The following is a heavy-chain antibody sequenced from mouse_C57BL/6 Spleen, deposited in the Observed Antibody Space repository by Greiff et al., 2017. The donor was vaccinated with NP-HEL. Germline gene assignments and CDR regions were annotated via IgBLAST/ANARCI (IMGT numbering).Heavy chain of an antibody. J-gene: IGHJ1*03. CDR1: GFTFSDYG. CDR2: ISSGSSTI. CDR3: ARDGKGYFDV. D-gene: IGHD2-1*01. V-gene: IGHV5-17*01. Sequence: EVQLVESGGGLVKPGGSLKLSCAASGFTFSDYGMHWVRQAPEKGLEWVAYISSGSSTIYYADTVKGRFTISRDNAKNTLILQMTSMRSEDTAMYYCARDGKGYFDVWGTGTTVTVSS.